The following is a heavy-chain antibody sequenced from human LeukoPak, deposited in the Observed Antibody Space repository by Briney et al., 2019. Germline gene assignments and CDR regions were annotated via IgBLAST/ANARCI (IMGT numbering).Heavy chain of an antibody. V-gene: IGHV3-9*01. D-gene: IGHD3-10*01. Sequence: GGSLRLSCAASGFTFDDYAMHWVRHAPGKGLEWVSGISWNSGSIGYADSVKGRFTISRDNAKNSLYLQTNSLRAEDTALYYCAKVVTMVRGVTIPAYYYGMDVWGQGTTVTVSS. CDR1: GFTFDDYA. CDR2: ISWNSGSI. J-gene: IGHJ6*02. CDR3: AKVVTMVRGVTIPAYYYGMDV.